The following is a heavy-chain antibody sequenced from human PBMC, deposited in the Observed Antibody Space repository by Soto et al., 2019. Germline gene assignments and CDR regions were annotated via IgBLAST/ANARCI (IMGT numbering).Heavy chain of an antibody. CDR2: ISPSGGST. CDR3: AGDPHCSGARCYISKDDN. D-gene: IGHD2-2*02. V-gene: IGHV1-46*03. J-gene: IGHJ4*02. CDR1: GYTFTSYY. Sequence: QVQLVQSGAEVEKPGASLKLSCKASGYTFTSYYLHWVRQAPGQGLEWMGIISPSGGSTTYAHKFQGRVTMTMATFSGTDYMELSSLGSEDTAVYYSAGDPHCSGARCYISKDDNWGQGTLVTVSS.